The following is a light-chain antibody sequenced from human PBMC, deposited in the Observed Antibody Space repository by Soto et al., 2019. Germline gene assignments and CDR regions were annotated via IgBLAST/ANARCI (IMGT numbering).Light chain of an antibody. CDR2: EVS. V-gene: IGLV2-14*01. CDR1: SSDVGAYNY. Sequence: QSALAQPASVSGPPGQSITISCTGTSSDVGAYNYVSWYQQHPGKAPKLMIYEVSNRPSGVSNRFSGSKSGNTASLTISGLQAEDEADYYCSSYRGSSIRLFGTGTKVTVL. J-gene: IGLJ1*01. CDR3: SSYRGSSIRL.